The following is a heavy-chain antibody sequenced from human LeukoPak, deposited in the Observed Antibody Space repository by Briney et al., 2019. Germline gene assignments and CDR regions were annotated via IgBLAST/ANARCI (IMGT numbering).Heavy chain of an antibody. CDR3: ARAPRFIVVVPAANAPGAFDI. Sequence: PSQTLSLTCTVSGGSISSGDYYWGWIRQPPGKGLEWIGYIYYSGSTYYNPSLKSRVTISVDTSKNQFSLKLSSVTAADTAVYYCARAPRFIVVVPAANAPGAFDIWGQGTMVTVSS. CDR1: GGSISSGDYY. V-gene: IGHV4-30-4*08. D-gene: IGHD2-2*01. J-gene: IGHJ3*02. CDR2: IYYSGST.